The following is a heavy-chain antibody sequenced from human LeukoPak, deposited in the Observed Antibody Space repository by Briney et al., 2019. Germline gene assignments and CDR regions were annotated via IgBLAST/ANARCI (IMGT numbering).Heavy chain of an antibody. CDR3: ARHSSRDIAVAGFDY. D-gene: IGHD6-19*01. V-gene: IGHV5-51*01. Sequence: GESLKISRKGSGYSFTNYWIGWVRQMPGKGLEWMGIIYPGDSDTRYSPSFQGQVTISADKSISTAYLQWSSLKASDTAMYYCARHSSRDIAVAGFDYWGQGTLVTVSS. CDR1: GYSFTNYW. CDR2: IYPGDSDT. J-gene: IGHJ4*02.